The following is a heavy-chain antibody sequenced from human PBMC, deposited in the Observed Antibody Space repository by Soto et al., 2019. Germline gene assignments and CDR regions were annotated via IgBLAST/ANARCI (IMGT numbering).Heavy chain of an antibody. CDR3: AKSKIGYCSSTSCYGMDV. V-gene: IGHV3-43*01. CDR1: VFTFDDYT. Sequence: EVQLVESGGVVVQPGGSLRLSCAASVFTFDDYTMHWVRQAPGKGLEWVSLISWDGGSTYYADSVKGRFTISRDNSKNSLYLQMNSLRTEDTALYYCAKSKIGYCSSTSCYGMDVWGQGTTVTVSS. D-gene: IGHD2-2*01. CDR2: ISWDGGST. J-gene: IGHJ6*02.